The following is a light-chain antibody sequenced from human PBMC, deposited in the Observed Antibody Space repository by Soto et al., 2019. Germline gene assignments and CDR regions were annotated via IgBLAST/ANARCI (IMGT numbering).Light chain of an antibody. J-gene: IGKJ1*01. CDR1: QSITTW. CDR3: QQYNSYRWT. CDR2: DAS. Sequence: DIQMTQSPSTLPASVGDRVTITCRASQSITTWLAWYQQKPGNAPKVLIYDASTLQSGVPSRFSGSGSGTEFTLTIRSLQPDDFATYYCQQYNSYRWTFGQGTKVDIK. V-gene: IGKV1-5*01.